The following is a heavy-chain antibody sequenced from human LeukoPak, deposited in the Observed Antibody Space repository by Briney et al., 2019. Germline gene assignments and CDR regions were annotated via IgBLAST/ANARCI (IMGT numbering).Heavy chain of an antibody. D-gene: IGHD4-11*01. CDR2: IIPIFGTA. Sequence: RASVKVSCKASGGTFSSYAISWVRQAPGQGLEWMGGIIPIFGTANYAQKFQGRVTITADESTSTAYMELSSLRSEDTAVYYCARVRDYTNYAGDYYYYGMDAWGQGTTVTVSS. CDR1: GGTFSSYA. J-gene: IGHJ6*02. CDR3: ARVRDYTNYAGDYYYYGMDA. V-gene: IGHV1-69*13.